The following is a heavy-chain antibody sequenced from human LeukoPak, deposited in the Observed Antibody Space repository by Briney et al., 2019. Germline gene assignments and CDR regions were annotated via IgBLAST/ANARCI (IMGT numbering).Heavy chain of an antibody. D-gene: IGHD2-15*01. CDR1: GGSSSSYY. CDR3: ARDVGAQGYCSGGSCYFDY. J-gene: IGHJ4*02. Sequence: PSETLSLTCTVSGGSSSSYYWSWLRQPAGEGLECVGRIYTSGSTNYNPSLKSRVTMSVDTSKNQFSLKLSSVTAADTAVYYGARDVGAQGYCSGGSCYFDYWGQGTLVTVSS. CDR2: IYTSGST. V-gene: IGHV4-4*07.